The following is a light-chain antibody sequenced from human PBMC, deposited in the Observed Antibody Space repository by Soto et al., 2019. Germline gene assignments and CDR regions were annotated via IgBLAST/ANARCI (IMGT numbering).Light chain of an antibody. CDR3: QQYNSYT. Sequence: DIQMTQSPSTLSSSVGDRVTITCRASQSISSWLAWYQQKPGKAPKLLSYDASSLESGVPSRFSGSGSGTEFTLTISSLQADDFATYYCQQYNSYTFGQGTKVEIK. CDR1: QSISSW. J-gene: IGKJ1*01. CDR2: DAS. V-gene: IGKV1-5*01.